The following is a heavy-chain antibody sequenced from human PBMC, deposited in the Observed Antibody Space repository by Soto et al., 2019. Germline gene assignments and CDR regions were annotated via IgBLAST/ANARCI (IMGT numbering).Heavy chain of an antibody. Sequence: GAAVKVSCKGSGGTFSSYAISWVRQAPGQGLEWMGGILPIFGTANYAQKFQGRVTITADESTGTAYMELSSLRSEDTAVYYCAGVAIFVVAPWYFNYWGQGTLVTVSS. CDR2: ILPIFGTA. CDR1: GGTFSSYA. CDR3: AGVAIFVVAPWYFNY. J-gene: IGHJ4*02. D-gene: IGHD3-3*01. V-gene: IGHV1-69*13.